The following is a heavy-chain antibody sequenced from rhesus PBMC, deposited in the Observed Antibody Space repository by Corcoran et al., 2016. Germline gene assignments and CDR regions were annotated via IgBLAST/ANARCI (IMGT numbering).Heavy chain of an antibody. CDR2: GEDKDGEE. V-gene: IGHV1-111*02. D-gene: IGHD2-21*01. Sequence: EVQLVQSGAEVKKPGASVKISCTASGYTFTDYYLHWLRQANGKGLEGIGRGEDKDGEETNEKKFQASVTITAATSTDTAYMELSSLRSEDTAVDYCARAEYPYFEFWGQGARVTVSS. CDR1: GYTFTDYY. CDR3: ARAEYPYFEF. J-gene: IGHJ1*01.